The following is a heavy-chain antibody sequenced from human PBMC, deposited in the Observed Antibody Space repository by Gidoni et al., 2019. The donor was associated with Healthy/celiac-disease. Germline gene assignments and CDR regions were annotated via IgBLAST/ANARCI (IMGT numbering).Heavy chain of an antibody. CDR3: AREYLAWLVLDY. CDR2: IWYDGSNK. J-gene: IGHJ4*02. D-gene: IGHD6-19*01. CDR1: GFTFSSYG. Sequence: QVQLVESGGGVVQPGRSLRLSCAASGFTFSSYGMHWVRQAPGKGLEWVAVIWYDGSNKYYADSVKGRFTISRDNSKNTLYLQMNSLRAEDTAVYYCAREYLAWLVLDYWGQGTLVTVSS. V-gene: IGHV3-33*01.